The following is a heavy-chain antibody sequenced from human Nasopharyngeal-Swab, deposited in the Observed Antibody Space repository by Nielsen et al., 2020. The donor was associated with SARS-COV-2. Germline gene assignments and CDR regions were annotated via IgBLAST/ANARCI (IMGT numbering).Heavy chain of an antibody. J-gene: IGHJ4*02. CDR3: ARDSQERFDY. Sequence: SLKISCAASGFTFSSYGMHWVRQAPGKGLEWVAVIWYDGSNKYYADSVKGRFTISRDNSKNTLYLQMNSLRAEDTAVYYCARDSQERFDYWGQGTLVTVSS. CDR1: GFTFSSYG. CDR2: IWYDGSNK. D-gene: IGHD1-1*01. V-gene: IGHV3-33*01.